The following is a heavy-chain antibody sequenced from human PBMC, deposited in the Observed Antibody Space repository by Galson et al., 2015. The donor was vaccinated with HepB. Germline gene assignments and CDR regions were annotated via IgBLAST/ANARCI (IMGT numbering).Heavy chain of an antibody. CDR2: IWYDGSNK. CDR1: GFTFSSYA. D-gene: IGHD3-10*01. J-gene: IGHJ4*02. Sequence: SLRLSCAASGFTFSSYAMHWVRQAPGKGLEWVAVIWYDGSNKYYADSVKGRFTISRDNSKNTLYLQMNSLRAEDTAVYYCARKGPKSPYRGSGSHFLFDYWGQGTLVTVSS. V-gene: IGHV3-33*08. CDR3: ARKGPKSPYRGSGSHFLFDY.